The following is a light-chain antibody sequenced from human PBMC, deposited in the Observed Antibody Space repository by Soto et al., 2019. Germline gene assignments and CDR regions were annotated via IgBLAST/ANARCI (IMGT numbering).Light chain of an antibody. Sequence: LVLTQSPSASASLGASVKLTCTLSSGHSSYAIAWHQQQPEKGPRYLMKLKSDGSHSQEDGIPDRFSGSSSGAERYLTITSLQSEDEADYYCQTGGTGVVFGGGTKLTVL. J-gene: IGLJ2*01. CDR1: SGHSSYA. CDR3: QTGGTGVV. CDR2: LKSDGSH. V-gene: IGLV4-69*01.